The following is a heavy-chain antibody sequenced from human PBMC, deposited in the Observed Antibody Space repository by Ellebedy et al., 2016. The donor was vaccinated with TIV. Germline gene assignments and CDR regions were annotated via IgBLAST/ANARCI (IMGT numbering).Heavy chain of an antibody. J-gene: IGHJ4*02. CDR3: ARAVIGKEDFDY. D-gene: IGHD3-10*01. CDR2: ITGSGGGSNI. CDR1: GFTFSSYA. Sequence: GESLKISCAASGFTFSSYAMTWVRQAPGKGLEWVSAITGSGGGSNIKYADAVKGRFNISRDSAKNSLYLQVNSLRDEDTAVYYCARAVIGKEDFDYWGQGSLVSVSS. V-gene: IGHV3-23*01.